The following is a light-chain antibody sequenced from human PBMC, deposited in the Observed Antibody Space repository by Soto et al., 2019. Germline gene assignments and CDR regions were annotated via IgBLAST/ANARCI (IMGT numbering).Light chain of an antibody. J-gene: IGKJ1*01. CDR2: AAS. Sequence: DIQMTQSPSSLSASVGDRVTITCRASQDISSYLAWYQQKPEKVPKLLIYAASTLQSGVPSRFSGSGSGTEFTLTISSLQPGDVATYFCQKYNSAARTFGQGTKVEIK. V-gene: IGKV1-27*01. CDR1: QDISSY. CDR3: QKYNSAART.